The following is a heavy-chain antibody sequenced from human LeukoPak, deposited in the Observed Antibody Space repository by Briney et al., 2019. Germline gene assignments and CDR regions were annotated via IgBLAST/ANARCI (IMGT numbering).Heavy chain of an antibody. J-gene: IGHJ4*02. CDR3: AREPRISMVRGVIITGAYYFDY. CDR1: GYSISSGYY. V-gene: IGHV4-38-2*02. Sequence: SETLSLTCTVSGYSISSGYYCGWIRQPPGRGLEWIGSIYHSGSIYYNPSLNSRVTISVDTSKNQFSLKLSSVTAADTAVYYCAREPRISMVRGVIITGAYYFDYWGQGTLVTVSS. D-gene: IGHD3-10*01. CDR2: IYHSGSI.